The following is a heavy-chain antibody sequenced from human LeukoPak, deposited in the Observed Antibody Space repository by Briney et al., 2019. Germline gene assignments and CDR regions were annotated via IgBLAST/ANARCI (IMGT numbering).Heavy chain of an antibody. J-gene: IGHJ5*02. Sequence: PGGSLRLSCAASGFTFSSYSMNWVRQAPGKGLEWVSSISSSSSYIYYADSVKGRFTISRDNAKNSLYLQMNSLRAEDTAVYYCARPLSTGTTSWFGPWGQGTLVTVSS. CDR2: ISSSSSYI. D-gene: IGHD1-7*01. CDR3: ARPLSTGTTSWFGP. CDR1: GFTFSSYS. V-gene: IGHV3-21*01.